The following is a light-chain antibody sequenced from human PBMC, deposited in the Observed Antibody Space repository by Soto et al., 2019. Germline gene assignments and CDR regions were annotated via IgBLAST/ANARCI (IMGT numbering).Light chain of an antibody. V-gene: IGKV3-20*01. J-gene: IGKJ3*01. CDR2: GAS. CDR3: QQYGSSFFT. Sequence: EIVLTHSPGTLSLSPCERATLSFRSSQSVICSYLSWYQQKPGQAPRLLIYGASSRATGIPDRFSGSGSGTDFTLTISRLEPEDFAVYYCQQYGSSFFTFGPGTKVDIK. CDR1: QSVICSY.